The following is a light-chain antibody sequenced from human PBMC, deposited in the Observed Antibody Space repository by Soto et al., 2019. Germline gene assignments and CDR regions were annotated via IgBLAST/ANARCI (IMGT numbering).Light chain of an antibody. CDR1: SSNIGAGYD. CDR2: GNT. J-gene: IGLJ1*01. CDR3: SSYKYDTVIPFV. V-gene: IGLV1-40*01. Sequence: QPVLTQPPSVSGAPGQTVTISCTGSSSNIGAGYDVHWYQQVPGTAPKLVLYGNTNRPSGVPDRFSGSKSGSSASLAITGLQTEDEADYYCSSYKYDTVIPFVFGSGTKLTVL.